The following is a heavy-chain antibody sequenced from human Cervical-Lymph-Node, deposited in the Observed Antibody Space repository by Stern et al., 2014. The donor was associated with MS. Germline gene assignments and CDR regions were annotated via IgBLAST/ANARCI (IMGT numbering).Heavy chain of an antibody. CDR1: GYTFTAYY. CDR3: VRKDYDVFTHYGNYYGLDV. CDR2: IRPNNGDT. V-gene: IGHV1-2*06. D-gene: IGHD3-9*01. Sequence: QVQLLQPGTEVKEPGASVKVSCKASGYTFTAYYIHWVRQAPGQGLEWMGRIRPNNGDTEYAQKFQGRVTLTRDTSISTAYMGLRRLVSDDTAVYYCVRKDYDVFTHYGNYYGLDVWGQGTTVTVSS. J-gene: IGHJ6*02.